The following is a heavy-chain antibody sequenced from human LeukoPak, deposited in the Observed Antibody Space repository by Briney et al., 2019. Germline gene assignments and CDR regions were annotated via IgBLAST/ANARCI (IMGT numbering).Heavy chain of an antibody. J-gene: IGHJ4*02. CDR1: GGTSSNDA. CDR3: ARDSHYSAAPSDY. Sequence: ASVKVSCKASGGTSSNDAISWVRQAPGQGLDWMGRIIPTLGIAKYAQKFQGRVTITADSSTSTAYMELRSLRSEDTAVYYCARDSHYSAAPSDYWGQGTLVTVSS. V-gene: IGHV1-69*04. D-gene: IGHD2-21*01. CDR2: IIPTLGIA.